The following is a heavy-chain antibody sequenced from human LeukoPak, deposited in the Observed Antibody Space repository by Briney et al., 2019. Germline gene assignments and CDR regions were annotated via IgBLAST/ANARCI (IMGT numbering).Heavy chain of an antibody. Sequence: SETLSLTCTVSGGSISSNFWSWIRQPPGKGLEWIGYIYYSGTTSYNASLKSRVTMSVDTSKNQFSLNLKSVTAADTAVYYCARVAFRSGSYCSDWGQGTLVTVSS. CDR1: GGSISSNF. CDR2: IYYSGTT. J-gene: IGHJ4*02. D-gene: IGHD1-26*01. CDR3: ARVAFRSGSYCSD. V-gene: IGHV4-59*01.